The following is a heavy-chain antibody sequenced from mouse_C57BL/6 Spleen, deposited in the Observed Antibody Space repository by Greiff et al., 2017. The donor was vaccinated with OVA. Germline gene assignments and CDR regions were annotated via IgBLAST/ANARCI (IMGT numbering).Heavy chain of an antibody. Sequence: EVNVVESGEGLVKPGGSLKLSCAASGFTFSSYAMSWVRQTPEKRLEWVAYISSGGDYIYYADTVKGRFTISRDNARNTLYLQMSSLKSEDTAMYYCTGYDGDWFAYWGQGTLVTVSA. CDR1: GFTFSSYA. CDR3: TGYDGDWFAY. CDR2: ISSGGDYI. V-gene: IGHV5-9-1*02. J-gene: IGHJ3*01. D-gene: IGHD2-12*01.